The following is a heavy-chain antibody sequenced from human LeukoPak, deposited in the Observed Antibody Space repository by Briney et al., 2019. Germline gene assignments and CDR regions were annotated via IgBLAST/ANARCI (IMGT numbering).Heavy chain of an antibody. CDR1: GYTFTSYY. CDR3: ARDLGYTTVTDYYYMDV. Sequence: ASVKVSCKASGYTFTSYYMHWVRQAPGQGLEWMGIINPSGGSTSYAQKFQGRVTMTRDTSTSTVYMELGSLRSEDTAVYYCARDLGYTTVTDYYYMDVWGKGTTVTVSS. CDR2: INPSGGST. V-gene: IGHV1-46*01. J-gene: IGHJ6*03. D-gene: IGHD4-11*01.